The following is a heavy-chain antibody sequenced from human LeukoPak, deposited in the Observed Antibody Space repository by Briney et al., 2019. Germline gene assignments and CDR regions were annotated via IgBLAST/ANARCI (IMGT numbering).Heavy chain of an antibody. D-gene: IGHD5-24*01. Sequence: GGSLRLSCAASGFTFSSYGMHWVRQAPGKGLEWGAFIRYDGSNKYYADSVKGRFTISRDNSKNTLYLQMNSLRAEDTAVYYCAKDLKRWLPPFGWFDPWGQGTLVTVSS. CDR2: IRYDGSNK. V-gene: IGHV3-30*02. CDR1: GFTFSSYG. J-gene: IGHJ5*02. CDR3: AKDLKRWLPPFGWFDP.